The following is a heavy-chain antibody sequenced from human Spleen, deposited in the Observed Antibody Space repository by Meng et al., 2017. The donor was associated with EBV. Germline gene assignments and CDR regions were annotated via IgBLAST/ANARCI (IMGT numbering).Heavy chain of an antibody. CDR1: GFTFTTYA. CDR3: VKSVH. J-gene: IGHJ4*02. V-gene: IGHV3-23*01. CDR2: ISGSGGSS. Sequence: VRCWGSGGGLVPPGVHLRLPGAAFGFTFTTYAMGGVRRAPGRGLEGVSAISGSGGSSYYAASVRGRFIISRDNSKTPLYLKMNSLRVEDTAIYYCVKSVHWGQGPLVTVSS.